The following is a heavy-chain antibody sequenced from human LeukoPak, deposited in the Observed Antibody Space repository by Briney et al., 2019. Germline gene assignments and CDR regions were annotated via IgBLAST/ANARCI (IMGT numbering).Heavy chain of an antibody. CDR3: ARGLTLTDFDY. D-gene: IGHD3-9*01. J-gene: IGHJ4*02. Sequence: GGSLRLSCAASGFTFSSYSMNWVRQAPGKGLEWVSYISSSSSTIYYADSVKGRFTISRDNAKNSLYLQMNSLRAEDTAVYYCARGLTLTDFDYWGQGTLVTVSS. CDR1: GFTFSSYS. V-gene: IGHV3-48*04. CDR2: ISSSSSTI.